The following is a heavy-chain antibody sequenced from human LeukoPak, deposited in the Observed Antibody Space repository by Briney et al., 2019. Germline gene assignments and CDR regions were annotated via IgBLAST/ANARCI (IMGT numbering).Heavy chain of an antibody. CDR2: IYYSGST. CDR1: GGSISSYY. V-gene: IGHV4-59*08. Sequence: SETLSLTCTVSGGSISSYYWSWIRQPPGKGLEWIGYIYYSGSTNYNPSLKSRVTISVDTSKNQFSLKLSSVTAADTAVYYCASTELGELLYRNYYFDYWGQGTLVTVSS. CDR3: ASTELGELLYRNYYFDY. J-gene: IGHJ4*02. D-gene: IGHD3-10*01.